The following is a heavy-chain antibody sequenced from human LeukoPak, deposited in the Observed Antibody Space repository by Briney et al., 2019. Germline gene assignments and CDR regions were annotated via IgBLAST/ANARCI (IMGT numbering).Heavy chain of an antibody. D-gene: IGHD2-2*01. CDR1: GGSISSFY. CDR3: ARRIVVVPAARLYYYYYGMDV. V-gene: IGHV4-59*01. Sequence: SETLSLTCTVSGGSISSFYWSRLRQPQGHGLEWLGYIYYSGSTNYNPSLKSRVTISVDTSKKQFSLKLISVTATDTAVYYCARRIVVVPAARLYYYYYGMDVWGQGATVTVSS. CDR2: IYYSGST. J-gene: IGHJ6*02.